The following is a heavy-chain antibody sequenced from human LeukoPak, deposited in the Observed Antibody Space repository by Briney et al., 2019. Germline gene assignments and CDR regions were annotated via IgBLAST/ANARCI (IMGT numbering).Heavy chain of an antibody. CDR2: INHSGST. CDR3: ARDGLRYFDWLLSSYLDY. Sequence: PSETLSLTCAVYGGSFRGYYWSWIREPPGKGLEWIGEINHSGSTNYNPSLKSRATISVDTSKNQFSLKLSSVTAADTAVYYCARDGLRYFDWLLSSYLDYWGQGTLVTVSS. CDR1: GGSFRGYY. V-gene: IGHV4-34*01. J-gene: IGHJ4*02. D-gene: IGHD3-9*01.